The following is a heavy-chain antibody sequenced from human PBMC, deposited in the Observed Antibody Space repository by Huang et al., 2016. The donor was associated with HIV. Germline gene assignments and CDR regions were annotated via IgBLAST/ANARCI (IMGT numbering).Heavy chain of an antibody. J-gene: IGHJ4*02. CDR1: GFSLTSSGVA. V-gene: IGHV2-5*02. Sequence: QITLKESGPTLVKPTQTLTLTCTFSGFSLTSSGVAVGWIRQPPGKALEWLALIYWDNEERFSPSLKTRLTITKDTPKNVVVLTMTNMDAVDTATYYCVHRLRYGKWYVDYWGQGVLVTVSS. D-gene: IGHD6-13*01. CDR2: IYWDNEE. CDR3: VHRLRYGKWYVDY.